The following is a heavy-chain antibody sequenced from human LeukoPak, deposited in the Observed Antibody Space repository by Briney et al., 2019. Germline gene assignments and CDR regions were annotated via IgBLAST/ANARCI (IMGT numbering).Heavy chain of an antibody. CDR1: GFIFSNYW. D-gene: IGHD1-26*01. V-gene: IGHV3-74*01. CDR2: IKTDGSTI. J-gene: IGHJ2*01. Sequence: GGSLRLSCAASGFIFSNYWMHWVRQAPGKGLVWVSRIKTDGSTITYADSVKGRFTISRDNAMNTLYLQMDSLGAEDTAVYYCARVGQGEWFFDLWGRGTLVTVSS. CDR3: ARVGQGEWFFDL.